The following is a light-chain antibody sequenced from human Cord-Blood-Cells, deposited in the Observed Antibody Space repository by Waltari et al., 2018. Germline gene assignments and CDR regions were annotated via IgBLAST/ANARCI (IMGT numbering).Light chain of an antibody. CDR3: SSYTSSSTWV. Sequence: QSVLTQPPSVSGAPGQRATISCTGSSSNIGAGYDVHWYQQLPGTAPKLLIYGNSNRPSGVPDRFSGSKSGTSASLAITGLQAEDEADYYCSSYTSSSTWVFGGGTKLTVL. V-gene: IGLV1-40*01. J-gene: IGLJ3*02. CDR1: SSNIGAGYD. CDR2: GNS.